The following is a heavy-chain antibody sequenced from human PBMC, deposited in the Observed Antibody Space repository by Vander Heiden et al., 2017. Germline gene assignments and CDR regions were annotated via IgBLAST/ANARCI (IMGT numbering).Heavy chain of an antibody. CDR3: TRRTTVDDD. CDR2: IRSKADSYAT. J-gene: IGHJ4*02. V-gene: IGHV3-73*02. D-gene: IGHD4-17*01. CDR1: GFTFSGSA. Sequence: EVQLVESGGGLVQPGGSLNLSCAASGFTFSGSAMHWVRQASGKGLEWVGRIRSKADSYATAYAASVKGRFTISRDDSKDTAYLQMNSLKIEDTAVYYCTRRTTVDDDWGQGTLVTVSS.